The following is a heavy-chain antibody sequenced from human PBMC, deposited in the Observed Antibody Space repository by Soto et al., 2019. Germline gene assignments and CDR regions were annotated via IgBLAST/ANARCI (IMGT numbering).Heavy chain of an antibody. V-gene: IGHV3-30*18. D-gene: IGHD3-10*01. CDR1: GFTFSNYG. CDR2: ISYGGSNK. CDR3: AKVAYGSGNAFDY. J-gene: IGHJ4*02. Sequence: QVQLVESGGGVVQPGRSLRLSCAASGFTFSNYGMHWVRQAPGKGLEWVAVISYGGSNKYYADSVKGRFTISRDSSKNTLSLHMNSLRAEDTAVYYCAKVAYGSGNAFDYWGQGALVTVST.